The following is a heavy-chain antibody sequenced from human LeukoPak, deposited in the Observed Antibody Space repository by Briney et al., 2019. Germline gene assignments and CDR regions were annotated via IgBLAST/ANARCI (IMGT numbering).Heavy chain of an antibody. CDR3: ARGRSGEKAFDI. CDR1: GYTFTSYG. J-gene: IGHJ3*02. Sequence: GASVKVSCKASGYTFTSYGISWVRQAPGQGLERMGGIIPIFGTANYAQKFQGRVTITADKSTSTAYMELSSPRSEDTAVYYCARGRSGEKAFDIWGQGTMVTVSS. CDR2: IIPIFGTA. V-gene: IGHV1-69*06. D-gene: IGHD3-10*01.